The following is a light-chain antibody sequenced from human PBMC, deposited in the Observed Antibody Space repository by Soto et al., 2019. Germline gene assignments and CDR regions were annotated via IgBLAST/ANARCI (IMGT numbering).Light chain of an antibody. V-gene: IGLV2-14*01. CDR1: SRDIGAYNL. CDR3: STYTSRSTLV. Sequence: QSALTQPASVSGSPGQSITISCSGTSRDIGAYNLVSWYQQPPGKAPKLLIYEVRNRPSGISYRFSGSKSGTTASLTISSLLPEDEADYYCSTYTSRSTLVFGGGTKVNVL. J-gene: IGLJ2*01. CDR2: EVR.